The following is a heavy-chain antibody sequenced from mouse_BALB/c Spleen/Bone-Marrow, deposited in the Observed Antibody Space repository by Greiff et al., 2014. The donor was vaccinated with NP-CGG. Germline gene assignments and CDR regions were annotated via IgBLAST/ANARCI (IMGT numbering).Heavy chain of an antibody. D-gene: IGHD2-10*02. CDR2: INPYNDGT. V-gene: IGHV1-14*01. CDR3: ARGGYGNVYYAMDD. J-gene: IGHJ4*01. CDR1: GYTFTSYV. Sequence: VQLQQSGPELVKPGASVKMSCKASGYTFTSYVMHWVKQKPGQGLEWIGYINPYNDGTKYNEKFKGKARLTTDKSSSPAFMELSSLNSEDSAVYYCARGGYGNVYYAMDDWGQGTSVTVSS.